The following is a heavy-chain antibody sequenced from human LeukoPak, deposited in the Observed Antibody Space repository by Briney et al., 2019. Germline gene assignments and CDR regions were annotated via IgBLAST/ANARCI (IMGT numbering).Heavy chain of an antibody. CDR3: TRGIGTVTPGY. D-gene: IGHD4-11*01. CDR2: INSDGSST. CDR1: GFTFSSYW. V-gene: IGHV3-74*01. Sequence: GGSLRLSCAASGFTFSSYWMHWVRQAPGKGLVWVSRINSDGSSTSYADSVKGRFTISRDNAKNTLYLQMNSLRAEDTAVYYCTRGIGTVTPGYWGQGTLVTVSS. J-gene: IGHJ4*02.